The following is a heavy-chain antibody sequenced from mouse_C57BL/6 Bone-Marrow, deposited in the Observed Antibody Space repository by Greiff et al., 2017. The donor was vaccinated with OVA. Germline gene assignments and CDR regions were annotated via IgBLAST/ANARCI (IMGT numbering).Heavy chain of an antibody. V-gene: IGHV1-62-2*01. CDR2: FYPGSGSI. CDR3: ARHEDEYYGSSRAWFAY. D-gene: IGHD1-1*01. CDR1: GYTFTEYT. Sequence: QVQLQQSGAELVKPGASVKLSCKASGYTFTEYTIHWVKQRSGQGLEWIGWFYPGSGSIKYNEKFKDKATLTADKSSSTVYMELSRLTSEDSAVYFCARHEDEYYGSSRAWFAYWGQGTLVTVSA. J-gene: IGHJ3*01.